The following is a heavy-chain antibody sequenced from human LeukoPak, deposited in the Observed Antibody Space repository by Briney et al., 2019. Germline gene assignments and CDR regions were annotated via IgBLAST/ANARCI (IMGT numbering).Heavy chain of an antibody. J-gene: IGHJ4*02. V-gene: IGHV3-23*01. CDR1: GFSFSNYA. CDR2: ISGSGGST. CDR3: AKSSYYDASGYYREYYFDY. Sequence: GGSLRLSCVPSGFSFSNYAMSWVRQAPGKGLEWVSSISGSGGSTNYADSVKGRFTISRDKTKNTLYLQMNSLRAEDTAVYYCAKSSYYDASGYYREYYFDYWGQGTLVTVSS. D-gene: IGHD3-22*01.